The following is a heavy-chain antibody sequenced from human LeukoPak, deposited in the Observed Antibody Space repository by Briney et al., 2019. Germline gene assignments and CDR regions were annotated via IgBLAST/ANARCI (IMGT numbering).Heavy chain of an antibody. CDR3: ARHSSTWYGTLFDP. CDR2: INSDGSST. Sequence: GGSLRLSCAASGLTFSGYWMHWVRQAPGKGLVWVSRINSDGSSTIYADSVKGRFTISRYNAKNTPYLQMNSLRAEDTAVYYCARHSSTWYGTLFDPWGQGTLVTVSS. V-gene: IGHV3-74*01. CDR1: GLTFSGYW. J-gene: IGHJ5*02. D-gene: IGHD6-13*01.